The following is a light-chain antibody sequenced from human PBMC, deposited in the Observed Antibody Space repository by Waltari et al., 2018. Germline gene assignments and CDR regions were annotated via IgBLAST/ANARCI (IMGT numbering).Light chain of an antibody. CDR2: DTS. V-gene: IGKV1-13*02. CDR3: QQVNTYPLYT. CDR1: QVISSV. J-gene: IGKJ2*01. Sequence: AIQLTQSPSFLSASVRHRVTINCRASQVISSVLAWYQQKPGNPPQLLIYDTSSLKSGVPSRFSGSESGTDFTLTIDSLQPEDFATYYCQQVNTYPLYTFGQGTKL.